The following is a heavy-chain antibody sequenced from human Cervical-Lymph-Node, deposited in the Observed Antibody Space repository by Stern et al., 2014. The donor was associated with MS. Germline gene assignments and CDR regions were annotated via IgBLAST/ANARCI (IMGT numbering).Heavy chain of an antibody. J-gene: IGHJ4*02. D-gene: IGHD3-22*01. CDR1: GFSLSTSGVG. CDR2: IYWDDDK. CDR3: AHRRSGYYYFDY. Sequence: QITLKESGPTLVKPTQTLTLTCTFSGFSLSTSGVGVGWIRQPPGKALEWLALIYWDDDKRYSPSLKSRLTITKDTSKNQVVLTITNMDPVDTATYYCAHRRSGYYYFDYWGQGTLVTVSS. V-gene: IGHV2-5*02.